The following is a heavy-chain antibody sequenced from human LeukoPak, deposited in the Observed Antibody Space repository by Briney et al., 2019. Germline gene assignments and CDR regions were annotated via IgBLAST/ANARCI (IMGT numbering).Heavy chain of an antibody. D-gene: IGHD3-22*01. CDR2: ISSSGSTI. V-gene: IGHV3-11*01. J-gene: IGHJ4*02. Sequence: PGGSLRLSCAASGFTFSDYYMSWIRQAPGKGLEWVSYISSSGSTIYYADSVKGRFTISRDNAKNSLCLQMNSLRAEDTAVYYCARDRNYYDSSGSNWGQGTLVTVSS. CDR3: ARDRNYYDSSGSN. CDR1: GFTFSDYY.